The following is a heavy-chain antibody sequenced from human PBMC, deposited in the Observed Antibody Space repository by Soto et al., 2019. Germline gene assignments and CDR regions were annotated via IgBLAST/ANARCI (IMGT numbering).Heavy chain of an antibody. Sequence: QVHLVQSGAEVKKPGASVKVSCKASGYTFTSYGITWVRQAPGQGLEWMGWISAHNGNTDYAQKLQGRVIVTRDTSTSTAYIELRSLISDDTAVYYWARGRYGDYWGQGALVTVSS. CDR1: GYTFTSYG. V-gene: IGHV1-18*01. J-gene: IGHJ4*02. CDR3: ARGRYGDY. D-gene: IGHD1-1*01. CDR2: ISAHNGNT.